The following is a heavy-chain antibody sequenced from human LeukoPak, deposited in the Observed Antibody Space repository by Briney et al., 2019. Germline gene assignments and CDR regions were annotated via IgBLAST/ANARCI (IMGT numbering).Heavy chain of an antibody. CDR2: INDDGSDT. Sequence: GGSLRLSCAASGFTFKLYWMHWVRQGPGKGPVWVSRINDDGSDTIYADSVRGRFTISRDDAKNTVYLQMNNLRAEDTAVYYCVRGGPSTWSWGQGTLVTVSS. D-gene: IGHD2-15*01. CDR1: GFTFKLYW. CDR3: VRGGPSTWS. J-gene: IGHJ5*02. V-gene: IGHV3-74*01.